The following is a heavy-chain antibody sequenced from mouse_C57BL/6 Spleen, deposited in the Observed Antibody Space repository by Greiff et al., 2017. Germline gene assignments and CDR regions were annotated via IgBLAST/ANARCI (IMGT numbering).Heavy chain of an antibody. CDR1: GYTFTGYW. CDR2: ILPGSGST. J-gene: IGHJ2*01. CDR3: ARGYSNYVKGPWYFDY. V-gene: IGHV1-9*01. Sequence: VQLQQSGAELMKPGASVKLSCKATGYTFTGYWIEWVKQRPGHGLEWIGEILPGSGSTNYNEKVKGKATFTADTSSNTAYMQLSSLTTEDSAIYYWARGYSNYVKGPWYFDYWGQGTTLTVSS. D-gene: IGHD2-5*01.